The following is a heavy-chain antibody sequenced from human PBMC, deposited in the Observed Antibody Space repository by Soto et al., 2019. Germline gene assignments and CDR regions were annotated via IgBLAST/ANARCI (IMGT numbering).Heavy chain of an antibody. CDR2: IIPIFGST. J-gene: IGHJ4*02. CDR3: AKSGFYSSPDY. D-gene: IGHD3-22*01. CDR1: GGIFSNYA. V-gene: IGHV1-69*18. Sequence: QVELVQSGAEVKKPGSSVKVSCKASGGIFSNYAFSWVRQAPGQGFEWMGTIIPIFGSTNYAQNFQTRVTITADESTRTAYMELSSLTSEDTAVYYCAKSGFYSSPDYWGQGTLVTVSS.